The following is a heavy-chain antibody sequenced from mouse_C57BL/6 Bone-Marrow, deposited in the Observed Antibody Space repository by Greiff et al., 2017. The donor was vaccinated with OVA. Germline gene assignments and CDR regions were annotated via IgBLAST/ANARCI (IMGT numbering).Heavy chain of an antibody. CDR2: IDPENGDN. CDR3: TLYSSGYWFAY. Sequence: EVQLQQSGAELVRPGASVKLSCTASGFNIKDDYMHWVKQRPEQGLEWIGWIDPENGDNEYASKIQGKATITADTSSNTAYLQLSSLTSEDTAFYYCTLYSSGYWFAYWGQGTLVTVSA. V-gene: IGHV14-4*01. CDR1: GFNIKDDY. D-gene: IGHD3-2*02. J-gene: IGHJ3*01.